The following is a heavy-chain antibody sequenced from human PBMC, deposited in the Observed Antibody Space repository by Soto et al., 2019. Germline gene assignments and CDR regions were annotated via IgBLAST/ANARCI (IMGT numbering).Heavy chain of an antibody. D-gene: IGHD3-10*01. CDR3: ARVSGIYYYGMDV. V-gene: IGHV4-34*01. Sequence: SETLSRTCGVFGWSFSGYYWSRIRLPPGKGLEWIGEINHSGSTNYNPSLKSRVTISVDTSKNQFSLKLSSVTAADTAVYYCARVSGIYYYGMDVWGQGTTVT. CDR1: GWSFSGYY. J-gene: IGHJ6*02. CDR2: INHSGST.